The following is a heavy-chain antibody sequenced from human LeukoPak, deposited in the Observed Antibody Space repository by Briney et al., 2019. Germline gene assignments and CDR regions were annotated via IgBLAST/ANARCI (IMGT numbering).Heavy chain of an antibody. CDR1: GGSISSYY. D-gene: IGHD5-18*01. Sequence: PSETLSLTCTVSGGSISSYYWSWLRQPPGKGLEWIGYIYYSGSTNYNPSLKSRVTISVDTSKNQFSLKLSSVTAADTAVYYCVRIPSGWIQLWPHGQAFDILGQGTMVTVSS. CDR3: VRIPSGWIQLWPHGQAFDI. J-gene: IGHJ3*02. V-gene: IGHV4-59*01. CDR2: IYYSGST.